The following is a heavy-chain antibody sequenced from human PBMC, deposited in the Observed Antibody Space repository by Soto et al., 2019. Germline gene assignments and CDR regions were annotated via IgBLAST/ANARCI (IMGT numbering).Heavy chain of an antibody. CDR1: GGSFSGYY. CDR3: VRSLPYYYGSGSYLMGGNQRGLFDP. J-gene: IGHJ5*02. Sequence: QVQLQQWGAGLLKPSETLSLTCAVYGGSFSGYYWSWIRQPPGKGLEWIGEINHSGSTNYNPSLKSRVTISVDTSKNQFSLKLSSVTAADTAVYYCVRSLPYYYGSGSYLMGGNQRGLFDPWGQGTLVTVSS. D-gene: IGHD3-10*01. V-gene: IGHV4-34*01. CDR2: INHSGST.